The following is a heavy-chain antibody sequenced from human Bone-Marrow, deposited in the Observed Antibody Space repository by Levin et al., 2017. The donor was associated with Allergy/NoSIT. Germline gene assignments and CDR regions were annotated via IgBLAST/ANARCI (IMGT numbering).Heavy chain of an antibody. CDR3: ARAQPSAGIGWFDP. CDR2: IYPGDSDT. V-gene: IGHV5-51*01. J-gene: IGHJ5*02. Sequence: KVSCKASGYSYISYWIGWVRQVPGKGLEWMGIIYPGDSDTRYSPSFQGQVTISADKSVSTAYLQWSSLKVSDTAMYYCARAQPSAGIGWFDPWGQGTLVTVSS. D-gene: IGHD6-13*01. CDR1: GYSYISYW.